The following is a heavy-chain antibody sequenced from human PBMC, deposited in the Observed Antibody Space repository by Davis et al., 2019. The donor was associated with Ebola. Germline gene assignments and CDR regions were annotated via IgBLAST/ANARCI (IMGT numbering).Heavy chain of an antibody. CDR3: ARRQIVATHIDY. Sequence: GESLKISCAASGFTFSSYSMNWVRQAPGKGLEWVSSISSSSYIYYADSVKGRFTISRDNAKNSLYLQMNSLRAEDTAVYYCARRQIVATHIDYWGQGTLVTVSS. D-gene: IGHD5-12*01. V-gene: IGHV3-21*01. CDR2: ISSSSYI. CDR1: GFTFSSYS. J-gene: IGHJ4*02.